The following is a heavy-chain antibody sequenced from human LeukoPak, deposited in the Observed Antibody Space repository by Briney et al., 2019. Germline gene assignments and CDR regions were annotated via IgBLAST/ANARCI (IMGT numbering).Heavy chain of an antibody. D-gene: IGHD3-3*01. CDR1: GFTFSNYA. Sequence: GGSLRLSCSASGFTFSNYAMHWVRQAPGKGLEYVSAISSNGDSTYYADSVKGRFIISRDNSKNSLSLQMSSLRPEDTAVYYYVKSASSFGANWFDPWGQGTLDTVSS. V-gene: IGHV3-64D*09. CDR3: VKSASSFGANWFDP. J-gene: IGHJ5*02. CDR2: ISSNGDST.